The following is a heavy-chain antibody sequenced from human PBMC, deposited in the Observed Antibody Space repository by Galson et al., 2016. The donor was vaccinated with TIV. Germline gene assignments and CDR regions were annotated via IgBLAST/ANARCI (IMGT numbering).Heavy chain of an antibody. D-gene: IGHD5-18*01. Sequence: QSGAEVKKPGEFLKISCRGSGYSFSDYWIAWVRQMPGKGLEWMGIIYPGDSHTKYSPSFQGQVTISADKSTSTAYLQRSNLKASDSGMYYCARQPRTTMVQLDAYYYFEVWGKGTTVTVPS. J-gene: IGHJ6*03. CDR2: IYPGDSHT. V-gene: IGHV5-51*01. CDR3: ARQPRTTMVQLDAYYYFEV. CDR1: GYSFSDYW.